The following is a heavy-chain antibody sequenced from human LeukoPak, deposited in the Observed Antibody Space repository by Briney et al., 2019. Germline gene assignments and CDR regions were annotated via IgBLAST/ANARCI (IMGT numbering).Heavy chain of an antibody. D-gene: IGHD6-13*01. J-gene: IGHJ3*02. CDR3: AREYSSSWKAFDI. CDR1: GFTFSSYG. V-gene: IGHV3-33*08. Sequence: AGGSLRLSCAASGFTFSSYGMHWVRQAPGKGLEWVAVIWYDGSNKYYADSVKGRFTISRDNSKNTLYLQMNSLRAEDTAVYYCAREYSSSWKAFDIWGQGTMVTVSS. CDR2: IWYDGSNK.